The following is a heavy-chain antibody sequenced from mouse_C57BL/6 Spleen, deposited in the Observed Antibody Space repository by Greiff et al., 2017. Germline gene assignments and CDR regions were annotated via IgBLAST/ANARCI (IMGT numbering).Heavy chain of an antibody. Sequence: EVQLQQSGPELVKPGASVKISCTASGYTFTDYYMNWVKQSPGQSLEWIGNINPNNGSTSYNQKFKGKATLTVDKSSSTAYMELRSLTSEDSAVYYCARGGDYYALDYWGQGTSVTVSS. CDR1: GYTFTDYY. CDR2: INPNNGST. V-gene: IGHV1-26*01. CDR3: ARGGDYYALDY. J-gene: IGHJ4*01.